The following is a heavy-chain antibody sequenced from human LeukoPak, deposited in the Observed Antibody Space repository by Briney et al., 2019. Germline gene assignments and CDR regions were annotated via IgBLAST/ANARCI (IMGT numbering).Heavy chain of an antibody. J-gene: IGHJ5*02. D-gene: IGHD3-22*01. CDR3: ARPYYYDSRIDP. CDR1: GGSISCGDYY. V-gene: IGHV4-30-4*01. CDR2: MYYSAST. Sequence: SETLSLTCTVSGGSISCGDYYWSWIRQPPGKGLEWVAYMYYSASTYYNPSLKSRVVISVDTSKNQFSLKLSSVTAADTAVYYCARPYYYDSRIDPWGQGTLVTVSS.